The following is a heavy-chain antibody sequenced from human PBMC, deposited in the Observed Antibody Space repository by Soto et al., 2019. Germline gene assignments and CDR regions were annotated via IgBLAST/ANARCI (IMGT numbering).Heavy chain of an antibody. CDR3: ANYRYYYGSGSSFFDY. J-gene: IGHJ4*02. Sequence: EVQLLESGGGLVQPGGSLRLSCAASGFTFSSYAMSWVRQAPGKGLEWVSGLSGTGVTTYYADSVKGRFTISRDNSKNTLYLQMNSLRAEDTAVYYCANYRYYYGSGSSFFDYWGQGTLVTVSS. CDR1: GFTFSSYA. CDR2: LSGTGVTT. D-gene: IGHD3-10*01. V-gene: IGHV3-23*01.